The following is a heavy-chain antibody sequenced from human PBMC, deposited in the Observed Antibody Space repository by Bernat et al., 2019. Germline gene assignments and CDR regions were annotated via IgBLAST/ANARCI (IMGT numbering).Heavy chain of an antibody. CDR1: GVSITGDY. CDR3: ARGCASSNYFDS. V-gene: IGHV4-59*01. Sequence: QVQLQESGPGLVKPSETLSLTCTVSGVSITGDYWSWIRQSPEKGLEWIGYIYESGSTYYNPSLQSRVTMSMDTSTNQLSLKVTSVTAADTAVYYCARGCASSNYFDSWGQGTLVTVSS. J-gene: IGHJ4*02. D-gene: IGHD6-6*01. CDR2: IYESGST.